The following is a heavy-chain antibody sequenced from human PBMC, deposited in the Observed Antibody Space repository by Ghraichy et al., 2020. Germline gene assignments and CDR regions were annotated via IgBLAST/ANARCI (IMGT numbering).Heavy chain of an antibody. D-gene: IGHD6-13*01. V-gene: IGHV3-23*01. CDR2: ISGSGGST. Sequence: GGSLRLSCAASGFTFSSYAMSWVRQAPGKGLEWVSAISGSGGSTYYADSVKGRFTISRDNSKNTLYLQMNSLRAEDTAVYYCAKDGGRSSSWYYYYYGMDVWGQGTTVTGSS. J-gene: IGHJ6*02. CDR1: GFTFSSYA. CDR3: AKDGGRSSSWYYYYYGMDV.